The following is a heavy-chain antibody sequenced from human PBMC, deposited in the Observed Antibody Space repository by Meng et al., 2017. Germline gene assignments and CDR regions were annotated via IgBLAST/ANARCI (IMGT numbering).Heavy chain of an antibody. J-gene: IGHJ5*02. V-gene: IGHV4-39*07. D-gene: IGHD3-22*01. CDR2: IYYSGST. CDR1: GGSISSSYY. CDR3: ARICYDSSGYSPYNWFDP. Sequence: LQPRESVPGMVKLSATLALTCTGSGGSISSSYYWGWIRQPPGKGLEWIGSIYYSGSTYYNPSLKSRVTISVDTSKNQFSLKLSSVTAADTAVYYCARICYDSSGYSPYNWFDPWGQGTLVTVSS.